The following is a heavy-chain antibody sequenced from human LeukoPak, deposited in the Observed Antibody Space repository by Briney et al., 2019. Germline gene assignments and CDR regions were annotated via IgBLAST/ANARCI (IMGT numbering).Heavy chain of an antibody. J-gene: IGHJ3*02. CDR3: AMLSGGGVFDI. CDR1: GGSIGNYF. V-gene: IGHV4-4*07. Sequence: PSETLSLTCSVSGGSIGNYFWNWIRQPAGKALEWIGRISTSGTPNYNPSLRSRVTISIDNSKSQFTLNLMSVTAADTAVYYCAMLSGGGVFDIWSPGTMVTVSS. D-gene: IGHD2-15*01. CDR2: ISTSGTP.